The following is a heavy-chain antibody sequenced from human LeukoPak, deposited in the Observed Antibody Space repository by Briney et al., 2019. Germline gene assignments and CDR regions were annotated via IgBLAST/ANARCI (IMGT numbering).Heavy chain of an antibody. J-gene: IGHJ4*02. Sequence: GGSLRLSCAASGFPLGSSGMTWVRQAPGKGLEGVAKINPDGSEQDYVESVKGRFTISRDNAKNSVSLVMDTVSAGDTAVYFGARGQRSDSGYSPFDSWGQGTLVTVSS. CDR3: ARGQRSDSGYSPFDS. CDR1: GFPLGSSG. V-gene: IGHV3-7*04. D-gene: IGHD3-22*01. CDR2: INPDGSEQ.